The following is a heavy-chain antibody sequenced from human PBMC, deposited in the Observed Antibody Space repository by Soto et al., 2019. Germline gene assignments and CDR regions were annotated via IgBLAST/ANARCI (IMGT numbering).Heavy chain of an antibody. J-gene: IGHJ5*02. CDR3: ARGSTRFDP. V-gene: IGHV4-61*01. CDR1: GGSVRDGSYY. Sequence: PSETLSLTCTVSGGSVRDGSYYWSWLRQPPGKGLEWIAYIYSSGLTNYNPSLKSRVSISVDTSKNQFSLNLTSVTVADTAVYYCARGSTRFDPWGQGTLVTVSS. D-gene: IGHD2-2*01. CDR2: IYSSGLT.